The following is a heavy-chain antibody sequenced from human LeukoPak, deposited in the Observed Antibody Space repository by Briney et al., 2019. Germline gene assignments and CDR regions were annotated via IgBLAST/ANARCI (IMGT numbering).Heavy chain of an antibody. V-gene: IGHV3-53*01. J-gene: IGHJ4*02. CDR2: IYSGGST. CDR3: AALAYCGSDCYSGIDY. Sequence: PGGSLRLSCAASGFTVSSNYMSWVRQAPGKGLEWVSVIYSGGSTYYADSVKGRFTISRDNSKNTLYLQMNSLRAEDTAVYYCAALAYCGSDCYSGIDYWGQGTLVTVSS. CDR1: GFTVSSNY. D-gene: IGHD2-21*02.